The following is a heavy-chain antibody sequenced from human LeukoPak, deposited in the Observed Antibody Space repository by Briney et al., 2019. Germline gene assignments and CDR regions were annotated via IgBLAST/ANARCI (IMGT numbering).Heavy chain of an antibody. Sequence: VASVKVSCKASGYTFTSYDINWVRQATGQGLEWMGWMNPNSGNTGYAQKFQGRVTMTRNTSISTAYMELSSLRSEDTAVYYCARGKLYDYVWGSYREGRYFDLWGRSTLVTVSS. CDR3: ARGKLYDYVWGSYREGRYFDL. V-gene: IGHV1-8*01. D-gene: IGHD3-16*02. CDR2: MNPNSGNT. J-gene: IGHJ2*01. CDR1: GYTFTSYD.